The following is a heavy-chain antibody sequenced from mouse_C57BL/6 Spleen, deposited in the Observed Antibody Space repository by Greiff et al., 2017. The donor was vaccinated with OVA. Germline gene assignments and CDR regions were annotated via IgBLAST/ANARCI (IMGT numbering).Heavy chain of an antibody. D-gene: IGHD1-1*01. Sequence: EVKLMESGPGLVKPSQSLSLTCSVTGYSITSGHYWNWIRQFPGNKLEWMGYISYDGSNNYNPSLKNRISITRDTSKNQFFLKLNSVTTEDTATYYCARVDYYGSRAPLAMDYWGQGTSVTVSS. V-gene: IGHV3-6*01. CDR3: ARVDYYGSRAPLAMDY. CDR2: ISYDGSN. CDR1: GYSITSGHY. J-gene: IGHJ4*01.